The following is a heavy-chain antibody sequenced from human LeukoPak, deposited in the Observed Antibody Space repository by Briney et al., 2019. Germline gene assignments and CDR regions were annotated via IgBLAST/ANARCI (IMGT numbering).Heavy chain of an antibody. Sequence: GGSLRLSCAASGFTFSSYAMSWVRQAPGKGLEWVSGISGSGGSTYYADSVKGRFTISRDNSKNTLYLQMSSLRAEDTAVYYCAKDRSWAATTTRLYSFDYWGQGTLVTVSS. CDR3: AKDRSWAATTTRLYSFDY. CDR1: GFTFSSYA. V-gene: IGHV3-23*01. J-gene: IGHJ4*02. D-gene: IGHD1-26*01. CDR2: ISGSGGST.